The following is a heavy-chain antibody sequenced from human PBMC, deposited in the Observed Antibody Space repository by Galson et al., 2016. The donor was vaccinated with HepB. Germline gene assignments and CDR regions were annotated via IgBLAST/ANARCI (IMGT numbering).Heavy chain of an antibody. V-gene: IGHV3-30*18. J-gene: IGHJ6*02. CDR2: ISYAGTYT. CDR3: AKDLERYGVNSAAYYYYGMDV. D-gene: IGHD4-23*01. Sequence: SLRLSCAAPGFTFKIYGMHWVRQAPGNGLEWVAVISYAGTYTYYGDPVKGRFTISRDKSKNTLYLQMNSLRPEDTATYYCAKDLERYGVNSAAYYYYGMDVWGQGTTVTVSS. CDR1: GFTFKIYG.